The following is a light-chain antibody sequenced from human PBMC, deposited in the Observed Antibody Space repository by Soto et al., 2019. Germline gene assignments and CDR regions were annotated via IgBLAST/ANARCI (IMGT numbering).Light chain of an antibody. Sequence: QSVLTQPPSVSAAPRQKVTISCSGSSSNIGNNYVSWYQQLPGTAPKLLIFDNSKRPSGLPDRFSGSKSGTSATLGITGLQTGDEADYYCGTWDSSLSASVFGTGTKLTVL. J-gene: IGLJ1*01. V-gene: IGLV1-51*01. CDR3: GTWDSSLSASV. CDR2: DNS. CDR1: SSNIGNNY.